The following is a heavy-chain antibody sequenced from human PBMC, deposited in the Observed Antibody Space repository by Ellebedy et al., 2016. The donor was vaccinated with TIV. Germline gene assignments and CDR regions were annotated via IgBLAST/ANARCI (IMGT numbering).Heavy chain of an antibody. D-gene: IGHD3-22*01. V-gene: IGHV1-69*04. J-gene: IGHJ3*02. CDR3: ARGGDYYDSSGYYYKDAFDI. CDR1: GCTFSSYA. CDR2: IIPILGIA. Sequence: AASVNVSCKASGCTFSSYAIRWVRQAPGQGLAWMGRIIPILGIANYAQKFQGRVTITADKSTSTAYMELSSLRSEDTAVYYCARGGDYYDSSGYYYKDAFDIWGQGTMVTVSS.